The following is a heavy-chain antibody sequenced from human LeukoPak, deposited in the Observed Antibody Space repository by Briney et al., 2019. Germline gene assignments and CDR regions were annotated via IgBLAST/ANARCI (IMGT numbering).Heavy chain of an antibody. CDR1: GGSISSYY. CDR3: ARAPYSSSWFYYYYMDV. D-gene: IGHD6-13*01. J-gene: IGHJ6*03. CDR2: IYTSGST. Sequence: SETLSLTCTVSGGSISSYYWSWIRQPAGKGLEWIGRIYTSGSTYYNPSLKSRVTISVDTSKNQFSLKLSSVTAADTAVYYCARAPYSSSWFYYYYMDVWGKGTTVTVSS. V-gene: IGHV4-4*07.